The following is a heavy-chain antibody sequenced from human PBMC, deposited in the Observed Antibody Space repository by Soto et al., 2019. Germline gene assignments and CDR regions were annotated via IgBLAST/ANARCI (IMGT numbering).Heavy chain of an antibody. CDR3: AKDAYCSGGSSSDSRLAFDI. Sequence: EVQLLESGGGLVQPGGSLRLSCAASAFTFSSYSMSWVRQAPGKGLEWVSYISGGGGSIYYADSVKGRFTISRDNSKNMVYLQMNSLRAEDTAIYYCAKDAYCSGGSSSDSRLAFDIWGQGTVVTVSS. CDR1: AFTFSSYS. J-gene: IGHJ3*02. D-gene: IGHD2-15*01. CDR2: ISGGGGSI. V-gene: IGHV3-23*01.